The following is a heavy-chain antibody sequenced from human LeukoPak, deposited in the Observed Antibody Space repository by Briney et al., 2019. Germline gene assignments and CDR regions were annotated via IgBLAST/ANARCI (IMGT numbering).Heavy chain of an antibody. J-gene: IGHJ2*01. CDR3: ARDHSSGWWYFDL. V-gene: IGHV4-59*01. CDR2: IYYSTST. D-gene: IGHD6-19*01. Sequence: PSETLSLTFTVSGGSISWYYWSWIRQPPGKGLEWIGYIYYSTSTNYNPSLRSRVTISVDTSKNQFSLKLSSVTAADTAVYYCARDHSSGWWYFDLWGRGTLVTVSS. CDR1: GGSISWYY.